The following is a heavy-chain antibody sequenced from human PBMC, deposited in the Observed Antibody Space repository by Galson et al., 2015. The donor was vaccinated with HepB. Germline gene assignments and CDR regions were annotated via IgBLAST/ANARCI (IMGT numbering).Heavy chain of an antibody. Sequence: SVKVSCKASGYTFTSYGISWVRQAPGQGLEWMGWISAYNGNTNYAQKLQGRVTMTTDTSTSTAYMELRSLRSDDTAVYYCARDPPQIVPGSFGMDVWGQGTTVTVSS. CDR1: GYTFTSYG. V-gene: IGHV1-18*04. CDR3: ARDPPQIVPGSFGMDV. CDR2: ISAYNGNT. D-gene: IGHD2/OR15-2a*01. J-gene: IGHJ6*02.